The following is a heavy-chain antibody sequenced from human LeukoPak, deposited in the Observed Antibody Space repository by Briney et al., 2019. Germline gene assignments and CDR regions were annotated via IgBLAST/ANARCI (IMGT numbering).Heavy chain of an antibody. D-gene: IGHD3-10*01. V-gene: IGHV3-7*01. Sequence: GGSLRLSCAASGYTFSNYAVSWVRQASGKGLEWVANIKQDGSEKYYADSVKGRFTISRDSAKNSLYLQMNSLRAEDTAVYYCARNRGADYWGQGTLVTVSS. CDR1: GYTFSNYA. CDR2: IKQDGSEK. CDR3: ARNRGADY. J-gene: IGHJ4*02.